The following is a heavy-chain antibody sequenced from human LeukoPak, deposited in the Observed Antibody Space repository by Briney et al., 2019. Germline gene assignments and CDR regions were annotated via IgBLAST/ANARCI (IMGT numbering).Heavy chain of an antibody. V-gene: IGHV4-59*01. CDR2: FSYTGST. J-gene: IGHJ5*02. CDR1: GGSISTNY. D-gene: IGHD1-26*01. Sequence: NPSETLSLTCTVSGGSISTNYWSWIRQPPGKGLEWSGYFSYTGSTNYNPSLKSRVTISVNTSKNQFSLKLSSVTAADTAVYYCARDGDSGSYGWFDPWGQGTLVTVSS. CDR3: ARDGDSGSYGWFDP.